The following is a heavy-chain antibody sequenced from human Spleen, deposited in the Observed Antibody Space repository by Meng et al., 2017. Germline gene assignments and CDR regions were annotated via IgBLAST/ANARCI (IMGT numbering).Heavy chain of an antibody. CDR3: ATRGNPYLNC. Sequence: QGQLVQSGAEVKKPGASVKVSCDAYGYTLSSDGFSWVRQAPGQGLEWLGWINVYNGKTDYALKFQDRVTMTTDTFTNTAYMELRSLRSDDTAVYYCATRGNPYLNCWGQGTLVTASS. J-gene: IGHJ4*02. CDR1: GYTLSSDG. CDR2: INVYNGKT. V-gene: IGHV1-18*01.